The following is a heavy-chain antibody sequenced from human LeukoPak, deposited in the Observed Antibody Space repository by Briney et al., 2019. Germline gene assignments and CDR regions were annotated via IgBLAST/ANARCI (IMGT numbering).Heavy chain of an antibody. CDR1: GCTFTGYY. CDR3: ARLSYGSGWYGGDY. D-gene: IGHD6-19*01. CDR2: INPNSGGT. V-gene: IGHV1-2*06. J-gene: IGHJ4*02. Sequence: ASVTVSCTASGCTFTGYYMHWVRQAPGQGLEWMGRINPNSGGTNYAQKFQGRVTMTRDTSISTAYMELSRLRSDDTAVYYCARLSYGSGWYGGDYWGQGTLVTVSS.